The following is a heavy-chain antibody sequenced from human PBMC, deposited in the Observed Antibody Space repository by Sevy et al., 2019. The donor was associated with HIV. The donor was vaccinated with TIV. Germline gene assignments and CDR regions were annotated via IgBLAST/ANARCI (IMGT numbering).Heavy chain of an antibody. CDR1: GASFSDYY. J-gene: IGHJ4*02. D-gene: IGHD3-22*01. Sequence: SETLSLTCSVFGASFSDYYWSWIRQPPGKGLEWIGEIHQSGSTNYSPSLRSRVIISVDRSKNQFSLNLRSVTAADTAVYFCIRVGGFYDKGFDSWGQGTLVTVSS. V-gene: IGHV4-34*01. CDR3: IRVGGFYDKGFDS. CDR2: IHQSGST.